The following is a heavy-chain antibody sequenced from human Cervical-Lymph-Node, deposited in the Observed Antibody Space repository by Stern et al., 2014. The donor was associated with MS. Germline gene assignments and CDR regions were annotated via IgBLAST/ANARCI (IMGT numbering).Heavy chain of an antibody. D-gene: IGHD5-12*01. CDR3: ARDHIVEFVALPTGWLDP. J-gene: IGHJ5*02. CDR1: GYIFSNYA. CDR2: INAGNGHT. Sequence: QVQLVQSGAEVKKPGASVKVSCKASGYIFSNYAVHWVRQAPGQRLEWMGWINAGNGHTQYSKKLRCRVTITRDTSASPGYMELSSLRSEDTAVYYCARDHIVEFVALPTGWLDPWGQGTPVPVSS. V-gene: IGHV1-3*01.